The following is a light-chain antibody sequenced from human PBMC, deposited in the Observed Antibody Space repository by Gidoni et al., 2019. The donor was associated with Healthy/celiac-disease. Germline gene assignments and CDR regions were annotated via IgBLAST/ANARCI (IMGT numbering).Light chain of an antibody. Sequence: EIVMTQSPATLSVSPGERATLSCRASPSVSSNLAWYQEKPGQAPRLLIYGASTRATGIPARFSGSGSGTEFTLTISSLQSEDFAVYYCQQYNNWPPWTFXPXTKVEIK. CDR1: PSVSSN. V-gene: IGKV3-15*01. CDR2: GAS. CDR3: QQYNNWPPWT. J-gene: IGKJ1*01.